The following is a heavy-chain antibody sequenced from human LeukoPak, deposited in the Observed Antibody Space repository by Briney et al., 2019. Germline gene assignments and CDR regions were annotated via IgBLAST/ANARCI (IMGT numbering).Heavy chain of an antibody. CDR3: ARARRSGGITMIRGVKDRGWFDP. CDR2: MYTSGTT. Sequence: SETLSLTCTVSGDSIGSYYWSWIRQSAGKGLEWIGRMYTSGTTDYNPSLKSRVTMSVDTSKNQFSLKLNSVTAADTAVYYCARARRSGGITMIRGVKDRGWFDPWGQGTLVTVSS. D-gene: IGHD3-10*01. CDR1: GDSIGSYY. V-gene: IGHV4-4*07. J-gene: IGHJ5*02.